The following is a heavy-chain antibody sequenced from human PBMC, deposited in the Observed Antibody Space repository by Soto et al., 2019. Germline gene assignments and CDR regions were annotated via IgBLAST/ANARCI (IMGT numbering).Heavy chain of an antibody. D-gene: IGHD3-22*01. CDR1: GGLFSSYP. CDR2: IIPVFHTA. CDR3: ARGGSGYTWFNEF. J-gene: IGHJ4*02. Sequence: QEQLVQSGAEVKKPGSSVKVSCKASGGLFSSYPISWVRQVPGQGLEWMGGIIPVFHTAYYTQRFQGRGTITADESTNTAYMELSSLRSEDTAIYYCARGGSGYTWFNEFWGQGTLVTVSS. V-gene: IGHV1-69*01.